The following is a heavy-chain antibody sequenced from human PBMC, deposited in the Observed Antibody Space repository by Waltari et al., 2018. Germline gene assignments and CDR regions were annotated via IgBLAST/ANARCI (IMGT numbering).Heavy chain of an antibody. D-gene: IGHD2-15*01. Sequence: EVKLLESGGDLVQPGGSLRLSCAASGFIFNNYAMSWVRQAPGEGLDGVLTFSVSPQTKYTSGPVEVRFTISRDNSKNTMSLQMNSLRPEDTAIYYCAKATLGTCSGATCYYFDSWGQGTLVTVSS. CDR2: FSVSPQTK. CDR3: AKATLGTCSGATCYYFDS. J-gene: IGHJ4*02. V-gene: IGHV3-23*01. CDR1: GFIFNNYA.